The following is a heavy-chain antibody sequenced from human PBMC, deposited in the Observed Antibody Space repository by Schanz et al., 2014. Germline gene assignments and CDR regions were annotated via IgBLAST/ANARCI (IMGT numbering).Heavy chain of an antibody. CDR3: ARDGGRDGYNLAFDV. CDR1: GFTFSAYG. D-gene: IGHD5-12*01. Sequence: QVQLVESGGGVVQPGRSLRLSCAASGFTFSAYGMHWVRQAPGKGLEWVAVISYDGTIKVHADSVKGRFIISRDSSKNTLFLQMNSLRAEDTAVYFCARDGGRDGYNLAFDVWGQGTLVTVS. CDR2: ISYDGTIK. J-gene: IGHJ3*01. V-gene: IGHV3-30*19.